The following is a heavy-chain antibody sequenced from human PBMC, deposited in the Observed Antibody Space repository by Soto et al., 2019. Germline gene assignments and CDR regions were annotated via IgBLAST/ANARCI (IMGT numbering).Heavy chain of an antibody. CDR1: GFSFSNYA. CDR3: ARDRYFYSSSSDF. D-gene: IGHD6-13*01. Sequence: PGGSLRLSCAASGFSFSNYAMTWVRQAPGKGLEWVAGFSNSGSNTYYADSVKGRFTISRDNSMNTLFLQMNSLRAEDTAIYYCARDRYFYSSSSDFWGQGTLVTVSS. CDR2: FSNSGSNT. J-gene: IGHJ4*02. V-gene: IGHV3-23*01.